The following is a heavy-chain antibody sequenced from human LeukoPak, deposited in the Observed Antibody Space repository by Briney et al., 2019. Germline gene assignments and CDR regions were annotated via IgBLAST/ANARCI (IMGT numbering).Heavy chain of an antibody. CDR3: ARVLGGATTFDY. J-gene: IGHJ4*02. CDR1: GGSVSSGSYY. CDR2: IYYRGST. D-gene: IGHD1-26*01. Sequence: SETLSLTCTVSGGSVSSGSYYWSWIRQPPGKGLEWIGYIYYRGSTNYNPSLKSRVTVSVDTSKNQFSLKLSSVTAADTAVYYCARVLGGATTFDYWGQGTLVTVSS. V-gene: IGHV4-61*01.